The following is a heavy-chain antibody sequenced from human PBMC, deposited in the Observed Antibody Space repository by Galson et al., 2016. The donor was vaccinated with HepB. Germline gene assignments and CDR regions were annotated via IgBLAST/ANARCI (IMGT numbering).Heavy chain of an antibody. V-gene: IGHV4-4*02. J-gene: IGHJ4*02. CDR2: IFHSGST. Sequence: SETLSLTCAVSGGSITSSNWWSWVRQPPGKGLEWIGEIFHSGSTNYNPSLKSRVTISVDKSKNQFSLKVSSVTAADTAVYYCARGSGWAMNAFSNGPTPADLDYWGQGTLVTISS. D-gene: IGHD3-3*01. CDR3: ARGSGWAMNAFSNGPTPADLDY. CDR1: GGSITSSNW.